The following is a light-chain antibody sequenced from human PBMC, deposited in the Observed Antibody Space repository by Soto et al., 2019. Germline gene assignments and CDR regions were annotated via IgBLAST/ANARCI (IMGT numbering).Light chain of an antibody. CDR1: QDIRSD. Sequence: NQSPYTPSAFVGDRVTVTCPASQDIRSDLGWYQQRPGKAPKLLIYATFSLQSGVPSRFSGSGSGTDFTLTISSLQPEDFATYYCLQDYNYPLTFGGGTKVDI. J-gene: IGKJ4*01. V-gene: IGKV1-6*01. CDR2: ATF. CDR3: LQDYNYPLT.